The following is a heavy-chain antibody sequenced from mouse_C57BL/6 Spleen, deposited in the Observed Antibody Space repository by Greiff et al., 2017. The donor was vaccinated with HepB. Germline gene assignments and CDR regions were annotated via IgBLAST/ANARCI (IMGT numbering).Heavy chain of an antibody. V-gene: IGHV1-64*01. J-gene: IGHJ4*01. Sequence: QVQLQHPGAELVKPGASVKLSCKASGYTFTSYWMHWVKQRPGQGLEWIGMIHPNSGSTNYNEKFKSKATLTVDKSSSTAYMQLSSLTSEDSAVYYCAIGITTVGSAMDYWGQGTPVTVSS. D-gene: IGHD1-1*01. CDR1: GYTFTSYW. CDR2: IHPNSGST. CDR3: AIGITTVGSAMDY.